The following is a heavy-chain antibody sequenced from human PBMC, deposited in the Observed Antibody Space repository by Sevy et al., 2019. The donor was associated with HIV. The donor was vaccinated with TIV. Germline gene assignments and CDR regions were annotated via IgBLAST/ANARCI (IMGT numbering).Heavy chain of an antibody. CDR3: ARDSGYCGGDCYGPGGY. Sequence: GGSLRLSCAASGFTFSSYALHGVRQAPGKGLEWVAVISYDDGSNRNYADSVKGRFTISRDNSKNTVYLQMNSLRPEDTAVYYCARDSGYCGGDCYGPGGYWGQGTLVTVSS. D-gene: IGHD2-21*02. J-gene: IGHJ4*02. CDR1: GFTFSSYA. V-gene: IGHV3-30-3*01. CDR2: ISYDDGSNR.